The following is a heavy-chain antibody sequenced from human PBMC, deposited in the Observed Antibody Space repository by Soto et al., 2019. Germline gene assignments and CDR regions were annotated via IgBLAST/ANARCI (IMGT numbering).Heavy chain of an antibody. CDR1: GGSVTSSNY. CDR3: ARDRSSGGAYSRRWFDP. D-gene: IGHD5-18*01. Sequence: QVQLQESGPGLVKPSGTLSLTCAVSGGSVTSSNYWSWVRQPPGKGLEWIGEIYHSGVTHYNPSLKSRVTMSVDKSKNHFSLHLPFVTAADTAVYYCARDRSSGGAYSRRWFDPWGQGSLVTVSS. V-gene: IGHV4-4*02. CDR2: IYHSGVT. J-gene: IGHJ5*02.